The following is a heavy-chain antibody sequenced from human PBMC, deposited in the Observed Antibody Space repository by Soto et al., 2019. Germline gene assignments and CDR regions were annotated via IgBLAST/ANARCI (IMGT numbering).Heavy chain of an antibody. V-gene: IGHV2-70*11. D-gene: IGHD7-27*01. CDR2: IDWDDDK. Sequence: VSGPTLVNPTQTLTLTCTFSGFSLSTSGMCVSWIRQPPGKALEWLARIDWDDDKYYSTSLKTRLTISKDTSKNQVVLTMTNMDPVDTATYYCARIHWAPGRSGCDAFDIWGQGTMVTVSS. CDR1: GFSLSTSGMC. CDR3: ARIHWAPGRSGCDAFDI. J-gene: IGHJ3*02.